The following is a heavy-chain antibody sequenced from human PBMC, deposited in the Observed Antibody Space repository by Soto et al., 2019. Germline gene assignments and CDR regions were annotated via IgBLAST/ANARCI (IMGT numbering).Heavy chain of an antibody. CDR3: ARDLGGWTDY. CDR1: GYTFTSYA. J-gene: IGHJ4*02. Sequence: ASVKVSCKASGYTFTSYAMHWVRQAPGQRLEWMGWINAGNGNTKYSQKLQGRVTMTTDTSTSTAYMELSSLRSEDTTVYYCARDLGGWTDYWGQGTLVTVSS. CDR2: INAGNGNT. V-gene: IGHV1-3*01. D-gene: IGHD6-19*01.